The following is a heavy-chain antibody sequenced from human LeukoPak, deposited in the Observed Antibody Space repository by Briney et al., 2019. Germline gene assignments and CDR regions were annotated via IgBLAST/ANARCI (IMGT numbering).Heavy chain of an antibody. D-gene: IGHD6-13*01. CDR2: INPNSGGT. J-gene: IGHJ6*02. Sequence: ASVKVSCKASGYTFTGYYMHWVRQAPGQGLESMGWINPNSGGTNYAQKFQGRVTMTRDTSISTAYMELSRLRSDDTAVYYCAHIPAAGTYNYYYGMDVWGQGTTVTVSS. CDR3: AHIPAAGTYNYYYGMDV. V-gene: IGHV1-2*02. CDR1: GYTFTGYY.